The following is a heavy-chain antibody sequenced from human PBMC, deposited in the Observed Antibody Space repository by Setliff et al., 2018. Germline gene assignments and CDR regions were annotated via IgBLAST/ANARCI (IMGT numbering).Heavy chain of an antibody. CDR1: GFTFNSYW. V-gene: IGHV3-74*01. CDR3: AKWSAMVRGVD. J-gene: IGHJ4*02. Sequence: VGSLRLSCAASGFTFNSYWMNWVRQAPGKGLVWVSRLNGDGSTTNYADSVKGRFTISRDNAKNTLYLQMNSLRAEDTAVYYCAKWSAMVRGVDWGQGTLVTVSS. D-gene: IGHD3-10*01. CDR2: LNGDGSTT.